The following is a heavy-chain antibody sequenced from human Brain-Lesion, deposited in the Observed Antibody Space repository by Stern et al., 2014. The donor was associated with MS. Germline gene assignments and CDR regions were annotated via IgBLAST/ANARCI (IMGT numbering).Heavy chain of an antibody. CDR1: GFTFSNVW. J-gene: IGHJ4*02. CDR2: IKRSTDGGTS. CDR3: TTIGYSASRSGFFDF. D-gene: IGHD5-18*01. Sequence: EVHLVESGGGLVKPGGSLTVSCAASGFTFSNVWMNWVRQAPGKGLEWVARIKRSTDGGTSDYAAPVKGRFTISRDDSKNTLYLQIDNLRADDTAVYYCTTIGYSASRSGFFDFWGQGTLVTVSS. V-gene: IGHV3-15*05.